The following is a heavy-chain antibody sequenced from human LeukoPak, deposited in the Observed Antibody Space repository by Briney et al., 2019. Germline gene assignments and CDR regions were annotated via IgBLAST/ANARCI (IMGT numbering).Heavy chain of an antibody. CDR1: GFTFGNAW. V-gene: IGHV3-21*01. J-gene: IGHJ4*02. Sequence: GGSLRLSCAASGFTFGNAWMSWVRQAPGKGLEWVSSISSSSSYIYYADSVKGRFTISRDNAKNSLYLQMNSLRAEDTAVYYCARLGILTGYYRTPDYWGQGTLVTVSS. CDR3: ARLGILTGYYRTPDY. D-gene: IGHD3-9*01. CDR2: ISSSSSYI.